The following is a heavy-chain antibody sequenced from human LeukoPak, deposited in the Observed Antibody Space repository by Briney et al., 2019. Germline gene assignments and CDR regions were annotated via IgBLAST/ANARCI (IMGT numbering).Heavy chain of an antibody. CDR3: AKDPLAYCGGDCYSDWFDP. CDR1: GFTFSSYG. V-gene: IGHV3-30*02. J-gene: IGHJ5*02. Sequence: GGSLRLSCAASGFTFSSYGMHWVRQAPGKGLEWVAFIRYDGSNKYYADSVKGRFTISRDNSKNTLYLQMNSLRAEDTAVYYCAKDPLAYCGGDCYSDWFDPWGQGTLVTVSS. D-gene: IGHD2-21*02. CDR2: IRYDGSNK.